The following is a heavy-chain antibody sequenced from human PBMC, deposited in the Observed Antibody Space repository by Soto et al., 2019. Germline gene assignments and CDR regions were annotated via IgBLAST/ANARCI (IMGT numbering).Heavy chain of an antibody. Sequence: QLQLQESGPGLVKPSETLSLTCTVSGGSISSSSYYWGWIRQPPGKGLEWIGSIYYSGSTYYNPSLKSRVTISVDTSKNQFSLKLSSVTAADTAVYYCARHDWVVAARDRWGQGTLVTVSS. D-gene: IGHD2-15*01. CDR1: GGSISSSSYY. V-gene: IGHV4-39*01. CDR2: IYYSGST. J-gene: IGHJ5*02. CDR3: ARHDWVVAARDR.